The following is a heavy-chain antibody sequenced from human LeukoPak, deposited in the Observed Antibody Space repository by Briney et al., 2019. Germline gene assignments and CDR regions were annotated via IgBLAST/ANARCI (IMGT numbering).Heavy chain of an antibody. Sequence: SETLSLTCTVSGYSISGGYDRGWIRQPPGKGLEWIGTIFQSVSTYYNPSLKSRVTTSVDTSKNQFSLKLSSVTAADTAVYYCARNNSNGFDVWSQGTLVTVSS. CDR1: GYSISGGYD. CDR2: IFQSVST. V-gene: IGHV4-38-2*02. CDR3: ARNNSNGFDV. J-gene: IGHJ4*02. D-gene: IGHD6-19*01.